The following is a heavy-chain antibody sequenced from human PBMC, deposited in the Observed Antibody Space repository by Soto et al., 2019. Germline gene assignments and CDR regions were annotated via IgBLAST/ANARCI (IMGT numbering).Heavy chain of an antibody. Sequence: QVQLQESGPGLVKPSETLSLMCSVTGGSIDNYYWTWIRQPAGKGLEWIGRIHTSGRTSYNPSLKNRVTMSVDIFKIQFSLNLSSVTAADTAVYYCARDVDYDFWSGHVSDGLDVWGQGTTVTVSS. V-gene: IGHV4-4*07. D-gene: IGHD3-3*01. CDR1: GGSIDNYY. CDR2: IHTSGRT. J-gene: IGHJ6*02. CDR3: ARDVDYDFWSGHVSDGLDV.